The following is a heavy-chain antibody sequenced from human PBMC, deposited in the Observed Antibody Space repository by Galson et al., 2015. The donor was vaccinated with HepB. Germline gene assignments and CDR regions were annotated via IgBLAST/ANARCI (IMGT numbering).Heavy chain of an antibody. CDR3: GQRDYVALGY. V-gene: IGHV3-23*01. CDR2: ITATSSNI. D-gene: IGHD3-10*02. Sequence: SLRLSCAASGIDFAGYLMAWVRHAPGKGLEWVSTITATSSNIYYADSVKGRFTVSRHNSKKEMYLQVDNLRVEDSAIYYCGQRDYVALGYWGPGTWVTVSS. CDR1: GIDFAGYL. J-gene: IGHJ4*02.